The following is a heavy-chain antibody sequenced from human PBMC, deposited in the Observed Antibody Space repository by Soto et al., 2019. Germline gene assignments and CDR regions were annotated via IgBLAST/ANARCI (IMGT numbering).Heavy chain of an antibody. CDR2: LSYLGTT. V-gene: IGHV4-39*01. CDR3: ATRDPGHY. Sequence: SETLSLTCTVSNDSIRSGTYYWAWIRQPPGRGLEWIGSLSYLGTTDYNPSLKSRVTISKDASKSQFSLKLSSVTAADTAVYYCATRDPGHYWGQGTLVTVSS. CDR1: NDSIRSGTYY. J-gene: IGHJ4*02.